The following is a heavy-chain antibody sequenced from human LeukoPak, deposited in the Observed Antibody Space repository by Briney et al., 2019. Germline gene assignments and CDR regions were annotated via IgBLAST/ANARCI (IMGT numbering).Heavy chain of an antibody. Sequence: PSETLSLTCTVSGGSIGSYYWSWIRQSPGKGLEWIGYILYSGSTKYNPSLKSRVTISVDTSKNQFSLKLSSVTAADTAVYYCARQSKWLEDDAFDIWGQGTMVTVSS. J-gene: IGHJ3*02. CDR3: ARQSKWLEDDAFDI. D-gene: IGHD6-19*01. CDR2: ILYSGST. V-gene: IGHV4-59*08. CDR1: GGSIGSYY.